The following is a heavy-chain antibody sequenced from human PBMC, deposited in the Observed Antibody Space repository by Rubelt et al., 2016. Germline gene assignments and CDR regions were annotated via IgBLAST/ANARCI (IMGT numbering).Heavy chain of an antibody. V-gene: IGHV3-7*03. Sequence: VQLVESGGGVVQPGGSLRISCAASGFTFGHYGIHLVRQAPGKGLEWVANIKEDGSVKNYVDSVKGRFTISRDNAKNSLYLQMNSLRAEDTAVDYCSRDYVGYWGQGTLVTVSS. CDR1: GFTFGHYG. J-gene: IGHJ4*02. CDR2: IKEDGSVK. CDR3: SRDYVGY. D-gene: IGHD3-16*01.